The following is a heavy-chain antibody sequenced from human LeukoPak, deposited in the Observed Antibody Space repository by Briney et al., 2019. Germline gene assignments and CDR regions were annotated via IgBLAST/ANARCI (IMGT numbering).Heavy chain of an antibody. CDR2: IYYSGST. J-gene: IGHJ1*01. V-gene: IGHV4-59*01. CDR3: ARVADYYDSSGYLHAEYSQH. D-gene: IGHD3-22*01. CDR1: GGSISSYY. Sequence: SETLSLTCTVSGGSISSYYWSWIRQPPGKGLEWIGYIYYSGSTNYNPSLKSRVTISVDTSKNQFSLKLSSVTAADTAVYYCARVADYYDSSGYLHAEYSQHWGQGTLVTVSS.